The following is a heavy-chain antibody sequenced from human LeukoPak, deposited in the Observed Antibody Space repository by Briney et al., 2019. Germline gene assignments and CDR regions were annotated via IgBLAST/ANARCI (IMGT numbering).Heavy chain of an antibody. CDR3: ARDFGPMVRGVIGY. CDR2: ISAYNGNT. CDR1: GYTFTSYG. V-gene: IGHV1-18*01. D-gene: IGHD3-10*01. Sequence: ASVKLSCKASGYTFTSYGISWVRQAPGQGLEWMGWISAYNGNTNYAQKLQGRVTMTTDTSTSTAYMELRSLRSDDTAVYYCARDFGPMVRGVIGYWGQGTLVTVSS. J-gene: IGHJ4*02.